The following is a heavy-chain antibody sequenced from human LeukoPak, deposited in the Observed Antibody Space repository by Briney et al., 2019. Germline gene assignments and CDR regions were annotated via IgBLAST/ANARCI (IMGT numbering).Heavy chain of an antibody. CDR1: GYTLTELS. D-gene: IGHD3-3*01. J-gene: IGHJ4*02. Sequence: ASVKVSCKVSGYTLTELSMHWVRQAPGKGLEWMGGFDPEDGETIYAQKFQGRVTMTEDTSTDTAYMELRSLRSDDTAVYYCAREDLDFWSGYYIGGYYFDYWGQGTLVTVSS. CDR3: AREDLDFWSGYYIGGYYFDY. V-gene: IGHV1-24*01. CDR2: FDPEDGET.